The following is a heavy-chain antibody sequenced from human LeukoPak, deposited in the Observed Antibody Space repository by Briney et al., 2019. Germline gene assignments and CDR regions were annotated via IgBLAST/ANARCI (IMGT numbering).Heavy chain of an antibody. V-gene: IGHV4-30-4*01. Sequence: SETLSLTCTVSGGSISSGDYYWSWIRQPPGKGLEWIGYIYYSGSTYYNPSLKSRVTISVDTSKNQFSLKLSSVSAADTAVYYCARDLGIAATTDYWGQGTLVTVSS. CDR2: IYYSGST. CDR3: ARDLGIAATTDY. J-gene: IGHJ4*02. D-gene: IGHD6-13*01. CDR1: GGSISSGDYY.